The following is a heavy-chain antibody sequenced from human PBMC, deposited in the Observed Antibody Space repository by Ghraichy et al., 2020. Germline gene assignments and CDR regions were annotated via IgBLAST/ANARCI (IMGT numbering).Heavy chain of an antibody. V-gene: IGHV4-59*01. J-gene: IGHJ5*02. CDR3: ARVSGPRGVVPAAPRDWFDP. D-gene: IGHD2-2*01. CDR2: IYYSGRT. Sequence: LSLTCTVSGGSISSYYWSWIRQPPGEGLEWSGYIYYSGRTNYNPSLKSRVTISVDTSKNQFSLKLSSVTAADTAVYYCARVSGPRGVVPAAPRDWFDPWGQGTLVSVSS. CDR1: GGSISSYY.